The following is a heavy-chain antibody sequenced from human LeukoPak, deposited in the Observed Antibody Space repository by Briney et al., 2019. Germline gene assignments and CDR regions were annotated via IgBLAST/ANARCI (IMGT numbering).Heavy chain of an antibody. V-gene: IGHV1-24*01. CDR2: FDPEDGET. D-gene: IGHD2-15*01. Sequence: ASVKVSCKVSGYTLTELSMHWVRQAPGKGLEWMGGFDPEDGETIYAQKFQGRVTITRDTSASTAYMELSSLRSEDTAVYYCARGYCSGGSCYPFDYWGQGTLVTVSS. CDR3: ARGYCSGGSCYPFDY. J-gene: IGHJ4*02. CDR1: GYTLTELS.